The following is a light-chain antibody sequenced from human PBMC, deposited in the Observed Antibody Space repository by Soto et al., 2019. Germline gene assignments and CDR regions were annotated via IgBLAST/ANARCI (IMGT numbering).Light chain of an antibody. Sequence: QSALTQPASVSGSPGQSVTISCTGITSDVSAYNSVSWYQLNPGKAPKLIIYEVSKRPSGVPDRFSGSKSGNTASLTISGLQAADEADYYCSLYTSENAYVFGTGTKLTVL. CDR1: TSDVSAYNS. CDR2: EVS. CDR3: SLYTSENAYV. V-gene: IGLV2-14*01. J-gene: IGLJ1*01.